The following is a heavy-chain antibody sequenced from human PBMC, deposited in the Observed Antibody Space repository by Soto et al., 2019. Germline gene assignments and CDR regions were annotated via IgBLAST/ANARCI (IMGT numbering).Heavy chain of an antibody. CDR3: VRDVWGIVGAPATAYYSYGMDV. CDR2: IKQDGSER. V-gene: IGHV3-7*01. J-gene: IGHJ6*02. D-gene: IGHD1-26*01. CDR1: GFTFSRFW. Sequence: EVQLVESGGGLVQPGGSLRLSCAASGFTFSRFWMSWVRQAPGKGLEWVTNIKQDGSERYQLASVKGRFTISRDNAKKSLFLQMNSLRAEDTAVYYCVRDVWGIVGAPATAYYSYGMDVWGRWTTVTVSS.